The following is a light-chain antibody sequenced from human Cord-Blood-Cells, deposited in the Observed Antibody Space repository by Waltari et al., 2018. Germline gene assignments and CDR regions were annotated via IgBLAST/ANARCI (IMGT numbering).Light chain of an antibody. J-gene: IGKJ4*01. CDR2: AAS. Sequence: DIKLTQPPSPLSALLGDRAAITCLASQDSSNYLNWYQQNQGKAPKLLIYAASNLETGVPTRFSGSGSGTDFTFTISRLQPEDVATYYCKQYDNLPRTFGRGTKVEIK. CDR1: QDSSNY. CDR3: KQYDNLPRT. V-gene: IGKV1-33*01.